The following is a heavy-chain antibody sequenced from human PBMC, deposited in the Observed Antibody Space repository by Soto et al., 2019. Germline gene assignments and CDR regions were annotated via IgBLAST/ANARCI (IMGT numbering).Heavy chain of an antibody. Sequence: QVQLVQSGAEVKKPGSSVKVSCKASGGTFSSYTISWVRQAPGQGLEWMGRIIPILGIANYAQKFQGRVTITADKSTSTAYMELSGLRSEDTAVYYCARTSYDFWSGYTDAFDIWGQGTMVTVSS. CDR3: ARTSYDFWSGYTDAFDI. CDR2: IIPILGIA. J-gene: IGHJ3*02. V-gene: IGHV1-69*02. D-gene: IGHD3-3*01. CDR1: GGTFSSYT.